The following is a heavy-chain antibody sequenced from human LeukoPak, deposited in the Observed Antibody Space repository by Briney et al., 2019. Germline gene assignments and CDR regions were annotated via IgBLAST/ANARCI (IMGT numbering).Heavy chain of an antibody. D-gene: IGHD5-18*01. Sequence: ASVTVSCKASGYTFTGYYMHWVRQAPGQGLEWMGWINPNSGGTNYAQKFQGRVTMTRDTSISTAYMELSSLRSEDTAVYYCARVSGYNSPFDYWGQGTLVTVSS. CDR3: ARVSGYNSPFDY. J-gene: IGHJ4*02. V-gene: IGHV1-2*02. CDR1: GYTFTGYY. CDR2: INPNSGGT.